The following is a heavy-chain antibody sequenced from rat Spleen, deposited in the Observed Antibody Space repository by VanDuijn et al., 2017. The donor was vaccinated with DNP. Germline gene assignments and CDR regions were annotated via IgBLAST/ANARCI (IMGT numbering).Heavy chain of an antibody. CDR3: ARGLNYGGYNYYWYFDF. J-gene: IGHJ1*01. Sequence: EVQLQESGPGLVKPSQSLSLTCSVTGYSITSNYWGWIRKFPGNKMEWMGYISYSGGTSYNPSLKSRVSITRDTSKNQFFLQLNSVITEDTATYYCARGLNYGGYNYYWYFDFWGPGTMVTVSS. CDR2: ISYSGGT. CDR1: GYSITSNY. D-gene: IGHD1-11*01. V-gene: IGHV3-1*01.